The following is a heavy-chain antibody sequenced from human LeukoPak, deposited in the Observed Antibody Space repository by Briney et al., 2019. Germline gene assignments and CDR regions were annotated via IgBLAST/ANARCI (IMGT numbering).Heavy chain of an antibody. J-gene: IGHJ4*02. D-gene: IGHD2/OR15-2a*01. CDR3: TRVPLSGALDS. Sequence: GGALRLPRVASGCTFGSHWMTLVRLDPGKGLEWAANIQPDGSQGLYVDSVKGRFIISRDNAKKSLYMQLNSLRAEATAVYYCTRVPLSGALDSWGQGTLVTVSS. V-gene: IGHV3-7*01. CDR1: GCTFGSHW. CDR2: IQPDGSQG.